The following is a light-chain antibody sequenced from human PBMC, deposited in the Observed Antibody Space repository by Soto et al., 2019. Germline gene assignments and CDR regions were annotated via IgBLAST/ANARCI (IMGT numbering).Light chain of an antibody. J-gene: IGKJ1*01. CDR1: QRISISY. CDR3: QQYGGSSWT. Sequence: EIVLTQSPDTLSLSPGERATLSCRASQRISISYLAWYQQQPGQAPRLLIHSTSTRATCIPDRFSGSGSGTDLTLNISKLGAGSFAVYYCQQYGGSSWTFGQGTKVEI. V-gene: IGKV3-20*01. CDR2: STS.